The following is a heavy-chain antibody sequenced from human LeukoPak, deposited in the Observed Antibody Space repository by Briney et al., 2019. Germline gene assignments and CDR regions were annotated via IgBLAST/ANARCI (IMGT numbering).Heavy chain of an antibody. D-gene: IGHD5-18*01. J-gene: IGHJ4*02. CDR3: ARQADLDTAMGDY. CDR2: IYPGDSDT. V-gene: IGHV5-51*01. Sequence: GESLKISCKGSGYSFTSYWIGWVRQMPGKGLESMGIIYPGDSDTRYSPSFQGQVTISADKSISTAYLQWSSLKASDTAMYYCARQADLDTAMGDYWGQGTLVTVSS. CDR1: GYSFTSYW.